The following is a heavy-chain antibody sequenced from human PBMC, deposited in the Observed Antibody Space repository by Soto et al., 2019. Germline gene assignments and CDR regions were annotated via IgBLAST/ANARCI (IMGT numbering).Heavy chain of an antibody. CDR2: ITPSGDSI. CDR3: AKDSPYGMDV. J-gene: IGHJ6*02. Sequence: GGSLRLSCAASGFTFSDYYMNWFRQAPGKGLEWVSYITPSGDSIYYADSVKGRFTISRDNAKNSLHLQMNSLRAEDTAVYYCAKDSPYGMDVWGQGTTVTVSS. CDR1: GFTFSDYY. V-gene: IGHV3-11*04.